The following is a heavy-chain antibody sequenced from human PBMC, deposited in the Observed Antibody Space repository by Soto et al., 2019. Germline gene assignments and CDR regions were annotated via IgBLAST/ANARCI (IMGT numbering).Heavy chain of an antibody. D-gene: IGHD4-17*01. CDR3: VKDSGDYPHWFDP. Sequence: GGSLRLSCSASGFTFSSYAMHWVRQAPGKGLEYVSAISSNGGSTYYADSVKGRFTISRDNSKNTLYLQMSSLRAEDTAVYYCVKDSGDYPHWFDPWGQGTLVTVSS. J-gene: IGHJ5*02. V-gene: IGHV3-64D*06. CDR1: GFTFSSYA. CDR2: ISSNGGST.